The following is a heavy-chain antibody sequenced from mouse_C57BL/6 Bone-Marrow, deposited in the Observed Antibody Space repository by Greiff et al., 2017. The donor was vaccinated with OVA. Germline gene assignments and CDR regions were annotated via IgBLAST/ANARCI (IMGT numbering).Heavy chain of an antibody. CDR2: ISSGGDYI. J-gene: IGHJ4*01. CDR3: TRNYGGYYYAMDC. Sequence: EVMLVESGEGLVKPGGSLKLSCAASGFTFSSYAMSWVRQTPEKRLEWVAYISSGGDYIYYADTVKGRFTISRDNARNTLYLQMSSLKSEDTAMYYCTRNYGGYYYAMDCWGQGTSVTVSS. V-gene: IGHV5-9-1*02. D-gene: IGHD1-2*01. CDR1: GFTFSSYA.